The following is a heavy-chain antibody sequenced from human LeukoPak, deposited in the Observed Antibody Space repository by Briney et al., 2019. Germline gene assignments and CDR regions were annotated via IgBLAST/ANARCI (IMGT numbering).Heavy chain of an antibody. CDR2: ISTSGSII. D-gene: IGHD7-27*01. J-gene: IGHJ4*02. CDR3: ARKGIGNWGSDY. CDR1: GFTFSSYG. Sequence: PWGSLRLSCAASGFTFSSYGMNWVRQAPGKGLEWVSHISTSGSIIYYADSVEGRFTISRDNAKNSLYLQMNSLRDEDTAVYYCARKGIGNWGSDYWGQGTLVTVSS. V-gene: IGHV3-48*02.